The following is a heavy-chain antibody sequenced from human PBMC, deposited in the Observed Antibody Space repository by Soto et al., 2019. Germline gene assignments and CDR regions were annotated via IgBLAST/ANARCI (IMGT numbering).Heavy chain of an antibody. CDR2: ISASGIDT. CDR1: GFTFSRYA. V-gene: IGHV3-23*01. CDR3: ANAPAIYYYDGMDV. Sequence: EVQLLESGGGLVQPGGSLRLSCAASGFTFSRYAMSWVRQAPGKGLEWVSAISASGIDTYYADSVKGRFTISRNKSKNTLLLPMNSLRAEDTAVYDCANAPAIYYYDGMDVWGQGTTVTVSS. J-gene: IGHJ6*02.